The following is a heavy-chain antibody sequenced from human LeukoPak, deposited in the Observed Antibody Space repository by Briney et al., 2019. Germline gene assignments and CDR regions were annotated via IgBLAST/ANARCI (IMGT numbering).Heavy chain of an antibody. D-gene: IGHD2-15*01. CDR2: ISHDGGAE. CDR1: GFSIGNHG. Sequence: PGTSLRLSCAVSGFSIGNHGMHWVRQAPDKGLEWVPMISHDGGAEYYGDSVKGRFTSSRDNSKNTLYLQMNSLRPEDTAVYYCASPGSVVAGGFEGFPWGQGTLVTVSS. J-gene: IGHJ5*02. CDR3: ASPGSVVAGGFEGFP. V-gene: IGHV3-30*03.